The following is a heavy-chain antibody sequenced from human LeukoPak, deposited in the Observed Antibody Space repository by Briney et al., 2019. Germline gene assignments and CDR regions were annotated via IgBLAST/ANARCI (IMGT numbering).Heavy chain of an antibody. CDR1: GFTFGDYA. CDR2: IRSKAYGGTT. V-gene: IGHV3-49*04. CDR3: TSSLLMVYAYYYYGMDV. J-gene: IGHJ6*02. Sequence: GGSLRLSCTASGFTFGDYAMSWVRQAPGKGLEWVGFIRSKAYGGTTEYAASVKGRFTISGDDSKSIAYLQMNSLKTEDTAVYYCTSSLLMVYAYYYYGMDVWGQGTTVTVSS. D-gene: IGHD2-8*01.